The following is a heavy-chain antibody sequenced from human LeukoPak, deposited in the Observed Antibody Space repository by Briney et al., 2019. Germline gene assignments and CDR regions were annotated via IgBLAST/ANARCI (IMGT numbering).Heavy chain of an antibody. V-gene: IGHV3-48*03. CDR2: ISSSGSTI. D-gene: IGHD5-24*01. CDR1: GFTFRSYE. J-gene: IGHJ3*01. CDR3: AKDIQLST. Sequence: PGGSLRLSCAASGFTFRSYEMNWVRQAPGKGLEWVSYISSSGSTIYYADSVKGRFTISRDNSKNTLSLQMNSLRVEDTAIYYCAKDIQLSTWGLGTMVTVSS.